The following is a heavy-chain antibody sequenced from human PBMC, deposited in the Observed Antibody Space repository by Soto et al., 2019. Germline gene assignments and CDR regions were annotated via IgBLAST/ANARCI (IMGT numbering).Heavy chain of an antibody. CDR3: ARGIFGSGTANDY. CDR2: INGDGSGT. D-gene: IGHD3-10*01. J-gene: IGHJ4*02. CDR1: GFTFSGSW. Sequence: EVQLVESGGGLVQPGGPLRLSCAASGFTFSGSWRHWVRQAPGKGLVWVSRINGDGSGTSYADFVKGRFTISRDDAKNTLFLQMNGLRAEDTAVYYCARGIFGSGTANDYWGQGTLVTVSS. V-gene: IGHV3-74*01.